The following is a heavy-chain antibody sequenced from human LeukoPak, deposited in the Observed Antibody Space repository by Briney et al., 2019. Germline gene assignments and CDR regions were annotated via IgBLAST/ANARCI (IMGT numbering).Heavy chain of an antibody. Sequence: PGGSLRLSCAASGFTLNSYAMNWVRQAPGKGLEWVSSISGTGGSVYYAVSVKGRFTISRDHSKNILYLQMNSLRADDTAVYFCGYYDSSGYYYGRLRYWGQGTPVTVSS. CDR1: GFTLNSYA. CDR3: GYYDSSGYYYGRLRY. CDR2: ISGTGGSV. V-gene: IGHV3-23*01. J-gene: IGHJ4*02. D-gene: IGHD3-22*01.